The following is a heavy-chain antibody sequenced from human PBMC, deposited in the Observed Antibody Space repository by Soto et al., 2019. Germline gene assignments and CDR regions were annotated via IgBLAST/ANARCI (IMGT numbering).Heavy chain of an antibody. J-gene: IGHJ3*01. CDR3: GRVWGGAFDF. D-gene: IGHD3-10*01. CDR1: GGSISSYY. Sequence: SETLSLTCTVSGGSISSYYWSWIRQPPGKGLEWIGYIYYSGSTNYNPSLKSRVTISVDTSKNQFSLNLSSVTAADTAVYYCGRVWGGAFDFWGQGTMVTVS. CDR2: IYYSGST. V-gene: IGHV4-59*01.